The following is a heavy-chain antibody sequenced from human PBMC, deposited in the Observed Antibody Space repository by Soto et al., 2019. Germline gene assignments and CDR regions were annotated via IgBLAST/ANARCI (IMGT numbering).Heavy chain of an antibody. J-gene: IGHJ1*01. D-gene: IGHD1-26*01. CDR2: IIPIFGTT. CDR3: GRIPRYSFPTSDPLDN. V-gene: IGHV1-69*01. CDR1: GGTFNTYT. Sequence: QAQLVQSGTDVKKPGSSVTVSCKASGGTFNTYTFSWVRQAPGQGLEWMGSIIPIFGTTHYAQSFQGRLSITADQSSTTTYMELRSLTSHDTALYYCGRIPRYSFPTSDPLDNWGQGTLVTVSP.